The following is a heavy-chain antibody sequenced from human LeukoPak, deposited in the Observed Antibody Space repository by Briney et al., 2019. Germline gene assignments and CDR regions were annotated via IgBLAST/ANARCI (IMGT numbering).Heavy chain of an antibody. CDR1: GGSISSGGYY. Sequence: PSQTLSLTCTVSGGSISSGGYYWSWIRQPPGKGLEWIGYIYYSGSTYYNPSLKSRVTISVDTSKNQFSLKLSSVTAADTAVYYCARATLSPFGVDWFDPWGQGTLVTVSS. V-gene: IGHV4-30-4*01. CDR3: ARATLSPFGVDWFDP. CDR2: IYYSGST. J-gene: IGHJ5*02. D-gene: IGHD3-3*01.